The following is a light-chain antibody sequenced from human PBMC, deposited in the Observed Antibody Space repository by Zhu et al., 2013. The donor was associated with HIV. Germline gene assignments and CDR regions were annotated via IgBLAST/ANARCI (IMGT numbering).Light chain of an antibody. J-gene: IGKJ3*01. CDR2: DAS. CDR3: QHYHNLPPGFS. CDR1: QDISNF. V-gene: IGKV1-33*01. Sequence: DVQMTQSPSSLSASVGDRVTITCQATQDISNFLNWYKQKPGKAPELLIYDASNLETGVPSRFSGSGSGTDFTFTISSLQPEDFATYYCQHYHNLPPGFSFGPGTKVDVK.